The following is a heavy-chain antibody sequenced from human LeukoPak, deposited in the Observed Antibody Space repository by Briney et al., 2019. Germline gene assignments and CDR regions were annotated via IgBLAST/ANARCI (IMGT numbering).Heavy chain of an antibody. Sequence: ASVKVSCKASGYTFSSSDINWVRQATGQGLEWMGWMNPNSGNTYYAQRFQGRVTMTRDTTISTAYMEVSSLRSEDTAVYYCARGNIAVPGTPYYFEYWGQGTLVTVSS. D-gene: IGHD6-19*01. CDR2: MNPNSGNT. J-gene: IGHJ4*02. V-gene: IGHV1-8*01. CDR1: GYTFSSSD. CDR3: ARGNIAVPGTPYYFEY.